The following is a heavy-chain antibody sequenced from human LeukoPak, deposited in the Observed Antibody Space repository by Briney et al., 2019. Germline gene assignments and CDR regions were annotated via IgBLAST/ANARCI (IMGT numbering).Heavy chain of an antibody. CDR1: GLTFSNSW. V-gene: IGHV3-74*01. D-gene: IGHD5-12*01. Sequence: QPGGSLRLSCEASGLTFSNSWMHWVRHIPGKGLVWVSRMYGDMRDISYADSVKGRFTISRDNAKNTVYLQMNSLRGEDTAVYYCARDLGLRGSTWGQGTLVTVSS. CDR3: ARDLGLRGST. J-gene: IGHJ5*02. CDR2: MYGDMRDI.